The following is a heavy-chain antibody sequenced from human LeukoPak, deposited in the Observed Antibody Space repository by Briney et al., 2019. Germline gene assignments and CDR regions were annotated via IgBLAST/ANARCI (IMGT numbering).Heavy chain of an antibody. D-gene: IGHD3-22*01. CDR3: ARSRGYYDSSGYYIFDY. Sequence: GRSLRLSCAASGFTFDDYAMHWVRQAPGKGLEWVSGFSWNSGSIGYADSVKGRFTISRDNAKNSLYLQMNSLRAEDMALYYCARSRGYYDSSGYYIFDYWGQGTLVTVSS. CDR1: GFTFDDYA. V-gene: IGHV3-9*03. J-gene: IGHJ4*02. CDR2: FSWNSGSI.